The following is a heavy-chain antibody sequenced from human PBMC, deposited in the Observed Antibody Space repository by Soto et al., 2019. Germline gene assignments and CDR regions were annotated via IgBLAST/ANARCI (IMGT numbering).Heavy chain of an antibody. D-gene: IGHD3-3*01. V-gene: IGHV3-48*01. CDR3: ARDAFRFLEWFIDY. Sequence: PGGSLRLSCAASGFTFGSYSMNWVRQAPGKGLEWVSYISSSSSTIYYADSVKGRFTISRDNAKNSLYLQMNSLRAEDTAVYYCARDAFRFLEWFIDYWGQGTLVTVSS. CDR2: ISSSSSTI. J-gene: IGHJ4*02. CDR1: GFTFGSYS.